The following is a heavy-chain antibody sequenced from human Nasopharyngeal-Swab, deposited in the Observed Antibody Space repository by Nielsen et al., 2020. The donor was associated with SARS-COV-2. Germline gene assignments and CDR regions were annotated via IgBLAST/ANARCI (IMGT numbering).Heavy chain of an antibody. CDR1: GYSFTSYW. V-gene: IGHV5-10-1*01. CDR2: IDPSDSHT. D-gene: IGHD1-20*01. CDR3: ARRPPYKCNPFYY. Sequence: GESLKISCKGSGYSFTSYWISWVRQMPGKGLQWMGRIDPSDSHTYYSPSFQGHVTISADKSISTAYVQWSSLKASDTAMYYCARRPPYKCNPFYYWGQGTLVTVSS. J-gene: IGHJ4*02.